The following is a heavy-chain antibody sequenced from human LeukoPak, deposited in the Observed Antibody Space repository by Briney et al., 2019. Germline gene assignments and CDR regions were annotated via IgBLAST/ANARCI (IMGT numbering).Heavy chain of an antibody. J-gene: IGHJ1*01. Sequence: GESLKISCKGTGYSFTSYWIGWVRQMPGKGLEWMGIIYPVDSDTRYSPSFQGQVTISADKSISTAYLQWSSLKASDTAMYYCARGGDSSGYYYGRGYFQHWGQGTLVTVSS. CDR3: ARGGDSSGYYYGRGYFQH. CDR2: IYPVDSDT. D-gene: IGHD3-22*01. V-gene: IGHV5-51*01. CDR1: GYSFTSYW.